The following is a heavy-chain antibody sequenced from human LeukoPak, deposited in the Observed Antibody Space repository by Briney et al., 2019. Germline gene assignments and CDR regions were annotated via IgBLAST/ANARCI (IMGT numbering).Heavy chain of an antibody. V-gene: IGHV3-49*03. J-gene: IGHJ4*02. Sequence: PGGSLRLSCTASGFTFGDYLMSWFRQAPGKGLEWIGFISGGTTEYAASVKGRFTISRDDSTSIAHLQMNSLTTEDTAVYYCSRGSGRLSVYWGQGTLVTVSS. D-gene: IGHD6-19*01. CDR2: ISGGTT. CDR1: GFTFGDYL. CDR3: SRGSGRLSVY.